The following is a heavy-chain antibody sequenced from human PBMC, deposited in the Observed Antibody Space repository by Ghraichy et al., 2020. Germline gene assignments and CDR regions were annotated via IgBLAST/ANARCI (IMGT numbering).Heavy chain of an antibody. CDR1: GGSISSSSHY. Sequence: SETLSLTCTVSGGSISSSSHYWGWLPQPPGKGLEWIGSFYYSGGTYYNPSLNRRVTISVDMSKNQFSLKLSSVTAADTAVYYCARPYYYDSVGYYYFDYWGQGTLVTVSS. J-gene: IGHJ4*02. V-gene: IGHV4-39*01. CDR3: ARPYYYDSVGYYYFDY. D-gene: IGHD3-22*01. CDR2: FYYSGGT.